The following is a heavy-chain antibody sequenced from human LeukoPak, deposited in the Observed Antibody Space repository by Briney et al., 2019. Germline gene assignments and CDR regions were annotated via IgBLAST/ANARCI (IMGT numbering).Heavy chain of an antibody. CDR2: ISGSGGST. CDR3: AKDRYNYNKARGPYDY. V-gene: IGHV3-23*01. Sequence: GGSLRLSCAASGFTFSSYAMSWVRQAPGKGLEWVSAISGSGGSTYYADSVKGRFTISRDNSKNTLYLQMNSLRAEDTAVYYCAKDRYNYNKARGPYDYWGQGTLVTVSS. CDR1: GFTFSSYA. J-gene: IGHJ4*02. D-gene: IGHD5-24*01.